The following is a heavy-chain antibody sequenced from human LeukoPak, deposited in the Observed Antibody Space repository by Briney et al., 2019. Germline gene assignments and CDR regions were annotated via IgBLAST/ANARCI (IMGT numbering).Heavy chain of an antibody. CDR1: GFTFSSYA. J-gene: IGHJ3*02. D-gene: IGHD3-22*01. CDR2: ISSSSSYI. CDR3: ARDLYYDSSGSRSSAFDI. Sequence: GGSLRLSCAASGFTFSSYAMSWVRQAPGKGLEWVSSISSSSSYIYYADSVKGRFTISRDNAKNSLYLQMNSLRAEDTAVYYCARDLYYDSSGSRSSAFDIWGQGTMVTVSS. V-gene: IGHV3-21*01.